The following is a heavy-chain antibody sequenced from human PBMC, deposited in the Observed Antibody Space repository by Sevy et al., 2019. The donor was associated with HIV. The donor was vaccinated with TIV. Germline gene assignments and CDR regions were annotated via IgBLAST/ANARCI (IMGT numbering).Heavy chain of an antibody. J-gene: IGHJ6*02. V-gene: IGHV3-30*02. Sequence: GGSLRLSCAASGFILKSYGMHWVRQAPGKGLEWVTFIRNDGSTKYYADSVRGRFTASRDNPKNTLYLQMNSLRPEDTAVYYCVKGPHPAVTTSYALDVWGQGTTVTVSS. CDR1: GFILKSYG. CDR3: VKGPHPAVTTSYALDV. CDR2: IRNDGSTK. D-gene: IGHD4-17*01.